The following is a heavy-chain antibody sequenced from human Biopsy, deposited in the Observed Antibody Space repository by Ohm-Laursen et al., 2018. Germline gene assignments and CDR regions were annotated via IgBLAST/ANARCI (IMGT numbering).Heavy chain of an antibody. D-gene: IGHD7-27*01. CDR2: ISTSSTYI. CDR3: ARDIVTGVDYLDD. V-gene: IGHV3-21*01. CDR1: GFTFSSYS. J-gene: IGHJ4*02. Sequence: SLRLSCSASGFTFSSYSMNWVRQAPGKGLEWVSSISTSSTYIYYADSVKGRFSISRDNAKNSLYLQMSSMRAEDTAIYYCARDIVTGVDYLDDWGQGTLVTVSS.